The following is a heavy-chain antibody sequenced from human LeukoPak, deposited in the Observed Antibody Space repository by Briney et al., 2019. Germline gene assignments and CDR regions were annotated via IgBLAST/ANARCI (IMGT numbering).Heavy chain of an antibody. CDR3: ARGFPQQLAYNWFDP. CDR2: INHSGST. Sequence: SETLSLTCAVYGGSFSGYYWSWFRQPPGKGREWIGEINHSGSTNHNPSLKSRVTISVHKSKNQFSLKLSSVTAADTAVYYCARGFPQQLAYNWFDPWGQGTLVTVSS. D-gene: IGHD6-13*01. J-gene: IGHJ5*02. CDR1: GGSFSGYY. V-gene: IGHV4-34*01.